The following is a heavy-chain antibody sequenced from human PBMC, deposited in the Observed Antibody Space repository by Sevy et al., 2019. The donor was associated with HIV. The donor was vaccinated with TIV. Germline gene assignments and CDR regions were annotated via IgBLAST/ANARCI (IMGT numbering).Heavy chain of an antibody. CDR3: ARPYGSGSWEAFDL. V-gene: IGHV3-21*01. Sequence: GGSLRLSCTASGFTFNSYTMNWVRQAPGKGLEWVSSISFSNNYIYYADSVKGRFTISRDNARNSLFLQRNSLRVEDTALYYCARPYGSGSWEAFDLWGRGTLVTVSS. J-gene: IGHJ3*01. CDR2: ISFSNNYI. D-gene: IGHD3-10*01. CDR1: GFTFNSYT.